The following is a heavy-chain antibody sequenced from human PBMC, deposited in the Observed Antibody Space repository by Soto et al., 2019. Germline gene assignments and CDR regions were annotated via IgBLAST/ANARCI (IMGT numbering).Heavy chain of an antibody. CDR1: GGSISSYY. CDR2: IYYSGST. D-gene: IGHD2-15*01. CDR3: ATASGSTYGGPYYYYVLDV. Sequence: PSETLSLTCTVSGGSISSYYWSWIRQPPGKGLEWIGYIYYSGSTKYNPSLKSRVTISVDTSKNQFSLKVSSVTAADTAVYYCATASGSTYGGPYYYYVLDVWGQGTTVTVSS. J-gene: IGHJ6*02. V-gene: IGHV4-59*08.